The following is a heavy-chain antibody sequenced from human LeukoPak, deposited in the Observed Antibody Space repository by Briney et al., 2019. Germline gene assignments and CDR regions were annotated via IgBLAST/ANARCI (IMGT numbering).Heavy chain of an antibody. CDR2: IIPIFGIA. D-gene: IGHD3-22*01. Sequence: GASVKVSCKASGGTFSSYAISWVRQAPGQGLEWMGRIIPIFGIANYAQKFQGRVTITADKSTSTAYMELSSLRSEDTAVYYCARSRHYYDSSGSRYFDLWGRGTLGTVSS. V-gene: IGHV1-69*04. CDR1: GGTFSSYA. CDR3: ARSRHYYDSSGSRYFDL. J-gene: IGHJ2*01.